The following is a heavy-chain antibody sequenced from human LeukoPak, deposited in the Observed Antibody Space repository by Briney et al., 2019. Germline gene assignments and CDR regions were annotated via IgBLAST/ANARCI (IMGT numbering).Heavy chain of an antibody. CDR2: ISWSSGSI. CDR1: GFTFDNYA. J-gene: IGHJ1*01. Sequence: GGSLRLSCAASGFTFDNYALHWVRQAPGKDLERVSGISWSSGSIGYADSVKGRFTISRDNAKSSLYLQMSSPRPEDTALYYCAKDVSAYPKYFHHWGQGTLVTVSS. D-gene: IGHD3-16*01. V-gene: IGHV3-9*01. CDR3: AKDVSAYPKYFHH.